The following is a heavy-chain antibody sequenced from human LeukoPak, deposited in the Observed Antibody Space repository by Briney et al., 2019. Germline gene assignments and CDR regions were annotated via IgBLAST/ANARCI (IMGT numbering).Heavy chain of an antibody. CDR1: GFTFSSYA. J-gene: IGHJ4*02. D-gene: IGHD6-13*01. Sequence: GGSLRLSCAASGFTFSSYAMHWVRQAPGKGLEYVSAISSNGGSTYYANSVKGRFSISRDNSKNTLYLQMGSLGAEDMAVYYCARDVGAAAGTSFDYWGQGTLVTVSS. CDR2: ISSNGGST. CDR3: ARDVGAAAGTSFDY. V-gene: IGHV3-64*01.